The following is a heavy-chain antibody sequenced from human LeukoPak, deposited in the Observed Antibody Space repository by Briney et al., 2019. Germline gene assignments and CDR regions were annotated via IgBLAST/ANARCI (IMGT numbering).Heavy chain of an antibody. CDR1: GGSISSGGYS. Sequence: SQTLSLTCAVSGGSISSGGYSWSWIRQPPGKSLEWIGYIYHSGSTYYNPSLKSRVTISVDRSKNQFSLKLSSVTAADTAVYYCARGDGSGYSYGTIDYWGQGTLVTVSS. J-gene: IGHJ4*02. D-gene: IGHD5-18*01. CDR2: IYHSGST. CDR3: ARGDGSGYSYGTIDY. V-gene: IGHV4-30-2*01.